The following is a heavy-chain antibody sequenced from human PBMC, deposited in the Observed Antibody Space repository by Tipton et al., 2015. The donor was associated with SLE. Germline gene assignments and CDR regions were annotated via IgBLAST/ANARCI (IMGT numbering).Heavy chain of an antibody. V-gene: IGHV3-7*01. J-gene: IGHJ3*02. CDR2: IQQDGFEK. Sequence: SLRLSCAASGFTFSIYWMSWVRQAPGKGLEWVANIQQDGFEKYYVDSVKGRFTISRDNGKNSLYLQMNSLRAEDTAVYYCAKERFGAFEIWGQGTMVTVSS. CDR3: AKERFGAFEI. D-gene: IGHD3-16*01. CDR1: GFTFSIYW.